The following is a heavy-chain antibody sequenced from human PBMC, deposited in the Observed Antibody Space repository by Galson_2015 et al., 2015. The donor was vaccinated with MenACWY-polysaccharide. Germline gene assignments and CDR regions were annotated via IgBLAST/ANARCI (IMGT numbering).Heavy chain of an antibody. J-gene: IGHJ4*02. V-gene: IGHV3-66*02. CDR1: GFTVRNSY. D-gene: IGHD5-24*01. CDR2: IYSDDRT. CDR3: AREASTMATIYYFDY. Sequence: SLRLSCAASGFTVRNSYMTWVRQAPGKGLEWVSIIYSDDRTFYADSVEGRFTISRDNSKNTLHLQMNSLRPEDTAVYYCAREASTMATIYYFDYWGQGTLVTVSS.